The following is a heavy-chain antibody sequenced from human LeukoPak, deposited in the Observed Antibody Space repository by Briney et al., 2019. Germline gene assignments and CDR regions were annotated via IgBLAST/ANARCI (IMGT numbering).Heavy chain of an antibody. D-gene: IGHD2-2*02. J-gene: IGHJ4*02. CDR3: ARDRRYCSSANCYTDPSDY. V-gene: IGHV1-2*02. CDR1: GYTFTGYY. Sequence: VSVKVSCKASGYTFTGYYMYWVRQAPGQGLEWMGWINPNSGGTNYAQKFQGRVTMTRDTSISTAYMELSRLRSDDTAVYYCARDRRYCSSANCYTDPSDYWGQGTLVTVSS. CDR2: INPNSGGT.